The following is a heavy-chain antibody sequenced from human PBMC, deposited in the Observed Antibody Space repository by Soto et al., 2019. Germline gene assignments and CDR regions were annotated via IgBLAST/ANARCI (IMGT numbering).Heavy chain of an antibody. D-gene: IGHD3-10*01. CDR3: ARDRPGDEGDGFDI. CDR1: GLTVSSNY. CDR2: LYSGGST. J-gene: IGHJ3*02. Sequence: EVQLVETGGGLIQPGGSLRLSCAASGLTVSSNYMNWVRQAPGKGLEWVSVLYSGGSTHYAGSVKGRFIISRDNSKNPLYLQMSSLRVEDTAVYYCARDRPGDEGDGFDIWGHGTMVTVSS. V-gene: IGHV3-53*02.